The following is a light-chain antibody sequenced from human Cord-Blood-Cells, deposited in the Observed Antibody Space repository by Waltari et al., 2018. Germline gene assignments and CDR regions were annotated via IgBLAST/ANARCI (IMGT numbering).Light chain of an antibody. J-gene: IGKJ1*01. CDR2: AES. CDR1: QGISSY. Sequence: AIRITQSPSSLSAPTGDRVTITCRASQGISSYLAWYQQEPGKAPKLMIYAESTLQSGVPSRFSGSGSGTDFTLTISCLQSEDFATYYCQQYYSYPPWTFGQGTKVEIK. V-gene: IGKV1-8*01. CDR3: QQYYSYPPWT.